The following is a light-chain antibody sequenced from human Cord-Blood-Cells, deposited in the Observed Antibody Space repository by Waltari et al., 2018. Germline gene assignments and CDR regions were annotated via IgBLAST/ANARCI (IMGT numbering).Light chain of an antibody. CDR2: EVS. CDR3: SSYAGSNNFVV. Sequence: QSALTQPPSASGSPGQSVTISCTGTSSDVGGYNYVSWYQQHPGKAPKLMIYEVSKLPSGVPDRLSGYKSGNTASLTVSGLQAEDEADYYCSSYAGSNNFVVFGGGTKLTVL. V-gene: IGLV2-8*01. J-gene: IGLJ2*01. CDR1: SSDVGGYNY.